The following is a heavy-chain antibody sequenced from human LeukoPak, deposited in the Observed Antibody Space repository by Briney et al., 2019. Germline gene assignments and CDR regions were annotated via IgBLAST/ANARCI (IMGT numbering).Heavy chain of an antibody. Sequence: AGGSLRLSCAASGFTFSSYAMSWVRQAPGKGLEWVSAISGSGGSTYYADSVKGRFTISRDNSKNALYLQMNSLRAEDTAVYYCAKNGGSYYRPFDYWGQGTLFSVSS. CDR3: AKNGGSYYRPFDY. D-gene: IGHD1-26*01. CDR1: GFTFSSYA. CDR2: ISGSGGST. J-gene: IGHJ4*02. V-gene: IGHV3-23*01.